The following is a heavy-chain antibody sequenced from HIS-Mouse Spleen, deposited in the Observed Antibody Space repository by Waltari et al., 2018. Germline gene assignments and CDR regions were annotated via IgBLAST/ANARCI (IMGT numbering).Heavy chain of an antibody. CDR2: ISGSGGST. V-gene: IGHV3-23*01. J-gene: IGHJ4*02. Sequence: EVQLLESGGGLVQPGGSLRLSCSASGFTFSSYAMSWVRQAPGKGLEWGAAISGSGGSTYYADSVRGRFTISRDNSKNTLYLQMNSLRAEDTAVYYCAKSRGGDCYDYWGQGTLVTVSS. D-gene: IGHD2-21*01. CDR1: GFTFSSYA. CDR3: AKSRGGDCYDY.